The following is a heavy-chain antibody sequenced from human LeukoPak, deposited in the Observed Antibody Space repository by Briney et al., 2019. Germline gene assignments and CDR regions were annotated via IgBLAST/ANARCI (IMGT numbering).Heavy chain of an antibody. D-gene: IGHD6-19*01. J-gene: IGHJ6*02. CDR3: ARCCSGWYYYYYGMDV. CDR2: ISAYNGNT. V-gene: IGHV1-18*01. CDR1: GYTFTSYG. Sequence: ASVNVSCKASGYTFTSYGISWVRQAPGQGLEWMGWISAYNGNTNYAQKLQGRVTMTTDTSTSTAYMELRSLRSDDTAVYYCARCCSGWYYYYYGMDVWGQGTTVTVSS.